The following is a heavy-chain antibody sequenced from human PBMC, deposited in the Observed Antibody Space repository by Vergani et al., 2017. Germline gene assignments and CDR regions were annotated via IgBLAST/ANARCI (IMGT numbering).Heavy chain of an antibody. CDR1: GFIVSSNY. V-gene: IGHV3-66*01. CDR3: ARGHTSSWYGDY. CDR2: IYNDGGT. D-gene: IGHD6-13*01. J-gene: IGHJ4*02. Sequence: EVQLVESGGGLVQPGGSLRLSCAASGFIVSSNYITWVRQGQGKGLEWVSIIYNDGGTYYADSVKGRFTICIDTSKNTLYLKMNSLRAEDTSVYYCARGHTSSWYGDYWGQGTLVTVSS.